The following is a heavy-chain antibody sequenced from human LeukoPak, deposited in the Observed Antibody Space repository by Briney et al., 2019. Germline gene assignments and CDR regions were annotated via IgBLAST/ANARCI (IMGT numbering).Heavy chain of an antibody. D-gene: IGHD3-22*01. J-gene: IGHJ2*01. CDR3: ARNPLLYDSSGYYTYWYFDL. CDR2: IYYSGST. CDR1: GGSISSYY. V-gene: IGHV4-59*08. Sequence: SETLSLTCTVSGGSISSYYWSWIRQPPGKGLEWIGYIYYSGSTNYNPSLKSRVTISVDTSKNQFSLKLSSVTAADTAVYYCARNPLLYDSSGYYTYWYFDLWGRGTLVTVS.